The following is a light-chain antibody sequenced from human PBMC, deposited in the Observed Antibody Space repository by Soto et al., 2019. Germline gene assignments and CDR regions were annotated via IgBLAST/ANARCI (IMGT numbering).Light chain of an antibody. CDR3: LQDFGYPRT. CDR1: QGIRTD. J-gene: IGKJ1*01. Sequence: AVQLTQSPSSLSASVGDRVTITCRASQGIRTDLGWYQQSPGKAPKVLIVGASTLQSGVPSRFSGSGSGTDFTLTISSLQPEDSATYYCLQDFGYPRTFGQGTKVDIK. V-gene: IGKV1-6*01. CDR2: GAS.